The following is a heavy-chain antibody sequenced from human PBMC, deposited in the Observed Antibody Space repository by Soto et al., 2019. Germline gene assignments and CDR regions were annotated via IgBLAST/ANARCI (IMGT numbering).Heavy chain of an antibody. CDR1: GFTFSSYS. J-gene: IGHJ4*02. CDR3: ARTLSGYSPIDY. Sequence: EVQLVESGGGLVQPGGSLRLSCAASGFTFSSYSMNWVRQAPGKGLEWVSYISSSSSTIYYADSVKGRFTISRDTAKNSLYLQMNSLRDEDTAVYYCARTLSGYSPIDYWGQVTLVTVSS. CDR2: ISSSSSTI. V-gene: IGHV3-48*02. D-gene: IGHD6-13*01.